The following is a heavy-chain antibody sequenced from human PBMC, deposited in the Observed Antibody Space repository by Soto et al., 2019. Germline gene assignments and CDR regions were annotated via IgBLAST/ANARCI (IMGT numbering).Heavy chain of an antibody. CDR3: AKGSSGRSYYYYMDV. Sequence: GGSLRLSCAASGFTFSSYAMSWVRQAPGKGLEWVSAISGSGGSTYYADSVKGRFTISRDNSKNTLYLQMNSLRAEDTAVYYCAKGSSGRSYYYYMDVWGKGTTVTVSS. CDR1: GFTFSSYA. J-gene: IGHJ6*03. D-gene: IGHD1-26*01. V-gene: IGHV3-23*01. CDR2: ISGSGGST.